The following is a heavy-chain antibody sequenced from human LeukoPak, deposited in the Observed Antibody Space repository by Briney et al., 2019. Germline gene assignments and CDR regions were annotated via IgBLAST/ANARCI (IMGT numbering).Heavy chain of an antibody. CDR1: GITLSNYG. V-gene: IGHV3-23*01. Sequence: GGSLRLSCAVSGITLSNYGMSWVRQAPGKGLEWVAGISDSAGSTNYADSVKGRLTISRDNPRNMLYMEMNSLRAEDTAVYYCSVMHRYYDGSGYWVQWGQGTLVTVSS. CDR2: ISDSAGST. CDR3: SVMHRYYDGSGYWVQ. D-gene: IGHD3-22*01. J-gene: IGHJ4*02.